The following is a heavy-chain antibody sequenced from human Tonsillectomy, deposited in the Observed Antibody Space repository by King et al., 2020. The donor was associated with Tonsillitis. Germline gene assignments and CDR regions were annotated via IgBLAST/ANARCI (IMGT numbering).Heavy chain of an antibody. J-gene: IGHJ4*02. CDR2: ISGSGGST. CDR3: AKDEGSYRYVTELYDY. D-gene: IGHD3-16*02. V-gene: IGHV3-23*04. CDR1: GFTFSSYA. Sequence: EVQLVESGGGLVQPGGSLRLSCAASGFTFSSYAMSWVRQAPGKGLEWVSAISGSGGSTYYADSVKGRFTISRDNSKNTLYLQMNSLRAEDTAVYYCAKDEGSYRYVTELYDYWGQGTLVTVSS.